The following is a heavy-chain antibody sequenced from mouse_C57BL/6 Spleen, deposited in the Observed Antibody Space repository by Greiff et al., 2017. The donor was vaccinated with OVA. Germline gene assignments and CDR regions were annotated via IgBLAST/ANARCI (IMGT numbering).Heavy chain of an antibody. J-gene: IGHJ4*01. Sequence: VQLQQSGAELVRPGASVTLSCKASGYTFTDYEMHWVKQTPVHGLEWIGAIDPETGGTAYNQKFKGKAILTADKSSSTAYMELRSLTSEDSAVYYCTRRTTVVAKGNAMDDWGQGTSGTVSS. CDR3: TRRTTVVAKGNAMDD. CDR1: GYTFTDYE. CDR2: IDPETGGT. V-gene: IGHV1-15*01. D-gene: IGHD1-1*01.